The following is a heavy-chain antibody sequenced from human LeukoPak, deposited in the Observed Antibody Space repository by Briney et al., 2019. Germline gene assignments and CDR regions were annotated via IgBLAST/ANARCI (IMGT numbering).Heavy chain of an antibody. V-gene: IGHV1-2*02. D-gene: IGHD3-22*01. CDR1: GYTFTDRY. Sequence: ASVKVSCKASGYTFTDRYVHWVRQAPGQGLEWIGWINPNSGGTKYAQNFQGRVSMTRDTSITTAYMELSRLRSDGTAVYYCARDDFYDVSGFDSWGQGTRVTVSS. CDR2: INPNSGGT. CDR3: ARDDFYDVSGFDS. J-gene: IGHJ4*02.